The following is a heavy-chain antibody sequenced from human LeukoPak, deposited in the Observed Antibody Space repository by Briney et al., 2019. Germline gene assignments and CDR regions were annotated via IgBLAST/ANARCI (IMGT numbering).Heavy chain of an antibody. V-gene: IGHV1-69*13. CDR2: IIPIFGTA. Sequence: SVKVPCKASGGTFSSYAISWVRQAPGQGLEWMGGIIPIFGTANYAQKFQGRVTITSDESTSTAYMELSSLRSEDTAVYYCARDLAVAGFLDYWGQGTLVTVSS. J-gene: IGHJ4*02. CDR1: GGTFSSYA. D-gene: IGHD6-19*01. CDR3: ARDLAVAGFLDY.